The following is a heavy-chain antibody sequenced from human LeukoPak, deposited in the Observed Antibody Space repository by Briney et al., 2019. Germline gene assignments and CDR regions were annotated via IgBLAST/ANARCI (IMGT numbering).Heavy chain of an antibody. J-gene: IGHJ3*02. D-gene: IGHD5-18*01. CDR1: RGSLSSYY. V-gene: IGHV4-59*08. CDR3: ARRRFSYGDNDAFDI. CDR2: IYYSGGT. Sequence: SETLSLTCTISRGSLSSYYWSWIRQSPGKGPEWIGYIYYSGGTNNNPSLESRVTISVDRSTNQFSLKVRSVTAADTAVYYGARRRFSYGDNDAFDIWGQGTMVTVS.